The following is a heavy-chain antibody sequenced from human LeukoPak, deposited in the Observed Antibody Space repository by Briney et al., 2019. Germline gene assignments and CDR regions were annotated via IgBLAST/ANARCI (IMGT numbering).Heavy chain of an antibody. D-gene: IGHD3-22*01. J-gene: IGHJ4*02. CDR1: GASLSSYY. CDR3: ARHHSSGYCYFDY. CDR2: MYYSGST. V-gene: IGHV4-59*08. Sequence: SETLSLTCTVSGASLSSYYWSWIRQPPGKGLEWIGYMYYSGSTNYNPSLKSRVTISVDTSKNQFSLKLSSVTAADTAVYYCARHHSSGYCYFDYWGQGTLVTVSS.